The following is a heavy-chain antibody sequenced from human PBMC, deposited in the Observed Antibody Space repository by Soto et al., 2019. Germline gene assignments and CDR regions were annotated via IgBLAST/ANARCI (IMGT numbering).Heavy chain of an antibody. J-gene: IGHJ6*02. V-gene: IGHV1-69*01. CDR2: IIPIVGTG. CDR3: ARVVILVPTASTHYYYHMDV. CDR1: GGTFSNYA. Sequence: QVQLVQSGAEVRKPGSSVTVSCKASGGTFSNYAISWVRQAPGQGLEWMGGIIPIVGTGSYAQKFQCRVTITADEPTTTAYMELSSLRFEATAVYYCARVVILVPTASTHYYYHMDVWGPGTTVTVSS. D-gene: IGHD2-2*01.